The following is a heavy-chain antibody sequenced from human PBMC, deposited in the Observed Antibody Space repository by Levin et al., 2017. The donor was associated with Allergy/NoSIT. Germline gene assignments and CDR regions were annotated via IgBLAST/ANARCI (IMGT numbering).Heavy chain of an antibody. D-gene: IGHD3-22*01. CDR1: GGTFSSYI. V-gene: IGHV1-69*06. Sequence: KISCKASGGTFSSYIISWVRQAPGQGLEWMGGIIPMFETSNYVQKFQGRVTITADKSTNTAYMELSRLRSEDTAVYYCARAYYYDTSGYMSHYYYGMDVWGQGTTVTVS. CDR2: IIPMFETS. CDR3: ARAYYYDTSGYMSHYYYGMDV. J-gene: IGHJ6*02.